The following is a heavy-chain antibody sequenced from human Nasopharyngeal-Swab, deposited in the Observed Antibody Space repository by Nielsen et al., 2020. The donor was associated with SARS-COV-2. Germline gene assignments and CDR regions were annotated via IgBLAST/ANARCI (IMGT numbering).Heavy chain of an antibody. CDR1: GYSLMSQA. J-gene: IGHJ4*02. CDR2: ITAANGRT. Sequence: ASVKVSCKASGYSLMSQAMHWVRQAPGQRLEWMGWITAANGRTQYSQKFHDRVTLTSDTSANTAYMELSSLRSEGTAVYYCVRDDGISWLLDKWGQGTLVTVSA. CDR3: VRDDGISWLLDK. V-gene: IGHV1-3*01. D-gene: IGHD5-12*01.